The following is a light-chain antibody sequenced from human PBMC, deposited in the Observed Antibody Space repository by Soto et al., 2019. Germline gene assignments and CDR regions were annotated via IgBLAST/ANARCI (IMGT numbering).Light chain of an antibody. CDR2: EIS. CDR1: SSDVGAYDY. CDR3: SSYTSSSTRV. J-gene: IGLJ1*01. V-gene: IGLV2-14*03. Sequence: SALTQPASVSGSPGQSITISCTGTSSDVGAYDYVSWYQQHPDKAPKLMIYEISNRPSGVSNRFYGSKSVNTATLTISGLQAEDEADYYCSSYTSSSTRVFGTGTKVTVL.